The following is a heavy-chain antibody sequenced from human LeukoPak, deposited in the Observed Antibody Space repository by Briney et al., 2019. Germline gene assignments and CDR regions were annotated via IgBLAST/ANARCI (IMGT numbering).Heavy chain of an antibody. CDR2: IYHSGST. CDR1: GYSISSGYY. Sequence: KSSETLSLTCTVSGYSISSGYYWGWIRQPPGKGLEWIGSIYHSGSTYYNPSLKSRVTISVDRSKNQFSLKLSSVTAADTAVYYCARDWAASGMDVWGQGTTVTVSS. J-gene: IGHJ6*02. D-gene: IGHD3-16*01. CDR3: ARDWAASGMDV. V-gene: IGHV4-38-2*02.